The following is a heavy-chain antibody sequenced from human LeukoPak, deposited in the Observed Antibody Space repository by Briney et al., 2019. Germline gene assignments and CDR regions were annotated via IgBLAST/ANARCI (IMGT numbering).Heavy chain of an antibody. D-gene: IGHD3-22*01. CDR2: INHSGST. CDR3: ARVLPRRYYDSTGYLDY. V-gene: IGHV4-34*01. J-gene: IGHJ4*02. Sequence: SETLSLTCAVYGGSFSGYYWSWIRQPPGKGLEWIGEINHSGSTNYNPSLKSRVTISVDTSKNQFSLKLSSVTAADTAVYYCARVLPRRYYDSTGYLDYWGQGTLVTVSS. CDR1: GGSFSGYY.